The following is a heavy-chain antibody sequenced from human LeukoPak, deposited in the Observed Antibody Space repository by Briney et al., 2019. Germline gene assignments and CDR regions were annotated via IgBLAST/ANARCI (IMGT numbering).Heavy chain of an antibody. V-gene: IGHV3-74*01. Sequence: GGSLRLSCAASGFTFSSYWMHWVRQAPGKGLVWVSRINSDGSSTSYADSVKGRFTISRDNAKNTLYLQMNSLRAEDTAVYYCAREDLGSGYFDYWGPGTLVTVSS. D-gene: IGHD3-10*01. CDR1: GFTFSSYW. CDR3: AREDLGSGYFDY. J-gene: IGHJ4*02. CDR2: INSDGSST.